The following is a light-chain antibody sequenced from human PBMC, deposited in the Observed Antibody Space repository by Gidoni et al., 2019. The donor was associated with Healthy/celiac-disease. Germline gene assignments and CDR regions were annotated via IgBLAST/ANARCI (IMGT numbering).Light chain of an antibody. CDR1: SSSIADNF. J-gene: IGLJ3*02. CDR3: QSYDTNNLV. Sequence: NFMLTQPHSVSDSPGKTVTISCTRSSSSIADNFVQCYQQRPGSSPNTVIYENFHRPPGVPDRFSGSIDSSSNSASLTISGLKTEDEADYYCQSYDTNNLVFGGGTKLTVL. CDR2: ENF. V-gene: IGLV6-57*01.